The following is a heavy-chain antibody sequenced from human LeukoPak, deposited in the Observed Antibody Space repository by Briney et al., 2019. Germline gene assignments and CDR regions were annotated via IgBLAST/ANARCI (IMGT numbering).Heavy chain of an antibody. CDR2: ISSSSSTI. V-gene: IGHV3-48*04. CDR1: GFTFSSYS. J-gene: IGHJ6*03. D-gene: IGHD5-12*01. Sequence: GGYLRLSCAASGFTFSSYSMNWVRQAPGKGLEWVSYISSSSSTIYYADSVKGRFTISRDNAKNSLYLQMNSLRAEDTAVYYCARVVKNIVATTDRYYYYYYMDVWGKGTTVTVSS. CDR3: ARVVKNIVATTDRYYYYYYMDV.